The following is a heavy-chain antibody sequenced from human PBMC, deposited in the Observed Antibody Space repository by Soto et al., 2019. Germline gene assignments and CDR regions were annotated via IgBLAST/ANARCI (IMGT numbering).Heavy chain of an antibody. CDR2: SSSSGSFV. V-gene: IGHV3-21*02. Sequence: EVQLVDSGGGMVEPGGSLGLSCAASGFSLTDYYMNWFRQAPGKGLEWVSSSSSSGSFVSYADSVKGRFSISRDNAKNLLFLQMNSLRAEDTAVYYCAGTYGSADYWGQGTLVTVSS. CDR1: GFSLTDYY. CDR3: AGTYGSADY. J-gene: IGHJ4*02. D-gene: IGHD3-10*01.